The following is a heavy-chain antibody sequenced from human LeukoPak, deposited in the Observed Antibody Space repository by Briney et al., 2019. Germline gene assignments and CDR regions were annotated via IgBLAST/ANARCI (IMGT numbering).Heavy chain of an antibody. Sequence: GGSLRLSCAASGFTVSSNYMNWVRQAPGKGLEWVSVIYGGGSTYYADSVKGRFSISRDTSKNAVYLQMNSLRAEDTAVYYCARAQFYHDSSTYGPDYWGQGTLVTVSS. V-gene: IGHV3-53*01. CDR3: ARAQFYHDSSTYGPDY. CDR1: GFTVSSNY. D-gene: IGHD3-22*01. CDR2: IYGGGST. J-gene: IGHJ4*02.